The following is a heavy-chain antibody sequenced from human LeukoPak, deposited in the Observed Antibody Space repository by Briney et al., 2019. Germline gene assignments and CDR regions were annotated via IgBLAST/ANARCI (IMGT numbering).Heavy chain of an antibody. CDR2: IYYSGST. CDR3: ARDVAATDY. CDR1: GGSISSYY. D-gene: IGHD2-15*01. J-gene: IGHJ4*02. V-gene: IGHV4-59*01. Sequence: PSETLSLTCTVSGGSISSYYRSWLRQPPGKGLEWIGYIYYSGSTNYNPSLKSRVTISVDTSKNQFSLKLSSVTAADTAVYYCARDVAATDYWGQETLVTVAS.